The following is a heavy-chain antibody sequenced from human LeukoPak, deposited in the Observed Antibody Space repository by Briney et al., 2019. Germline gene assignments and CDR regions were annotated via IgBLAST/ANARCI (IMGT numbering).Heavy chain of an antibody. V-gene: IGHV3-48*03. CDR1: GFTFSSYE. CDR2: ISSSGSTI. CDR3: ARDLMIVMVEEEGSADY. D-gene: IGHD3-22*01. Sequence: GGSLRLSCAASGFTFSSYEMNWVRQAPGKGLEWVSYISSSGSTIYYADSVKGRFTISRDNAKNSLYLQMNSLRAEDTAVYYCARDLMIVMVEEEGSADYWGQGTLVTVSS. J-gene: IGHJ4*02.